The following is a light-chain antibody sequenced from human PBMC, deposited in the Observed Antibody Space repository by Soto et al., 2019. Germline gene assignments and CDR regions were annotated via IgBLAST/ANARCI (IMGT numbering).Light chain of an antibody. Sequence: QSALTQPASVSGSPGQSITISCTGTSSDVGGYNYVSWYQQHPGKAPKLMIYDVSNRPSGVSNRFSGSTSDNTASLAISGLQAEDEADYYCSSYTSTSAVVFGGGTKLTVL. CDR2: DVS. CDR1: SSDVGGYNY. CDR3: SSYTSTSAVV. J-gene: IGLJ2*01. V-gene: IGLV2-14*01.